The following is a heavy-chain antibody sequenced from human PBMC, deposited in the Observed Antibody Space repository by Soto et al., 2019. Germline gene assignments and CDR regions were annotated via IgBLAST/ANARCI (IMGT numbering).Heavy chain of an antibody. Sequence: EVQLVESGGGLVKPGGSLRLSCAASGFTFSNAWMSWVRQAPGKGLEWVGRIKSKTDGGTKDYAAPVKGRFTISRDDSKNTLYLEMNSLKTEDTAVYYCTTQLLGATPLRSYYYGMDVWGQGTTVTVSS. J-gene: IGHJ6*02. CDR1: GFTFSNAW. D-gene: IGHD3-16*01. V-gene: IGHV3-15*01. CDR2: IKSKTDGGTK. CDR3: TTQLLGATPLRSYYYGMDV.